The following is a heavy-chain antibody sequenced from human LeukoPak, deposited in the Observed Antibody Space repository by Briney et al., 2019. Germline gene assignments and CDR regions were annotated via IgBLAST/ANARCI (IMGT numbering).Heavy chain of an antibody. V-gene: IGHV3-30-3*01. CDR1: GFTFSSYA. D-gene: IGHD3-16*01. Sequence: PGGSLRLSCAASGFTFSSYAMHWVRQAPGKGLEWVAVISYDGSNKYYADSVKGRFTISRDNSKNTLYLQMNSLRAENTAVHYCARSGGPTSFRYWGQGTLVTVSS. CDR3: ARSGGPTSFRY. J-gene: IGHJ4*02. CDR2: ISYDGSNK.